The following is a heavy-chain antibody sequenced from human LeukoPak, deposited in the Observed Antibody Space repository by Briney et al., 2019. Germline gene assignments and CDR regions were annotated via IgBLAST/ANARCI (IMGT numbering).Heavy chain of an antibody. D-gene: IGHD2-2*03. CDR1: GFTFSDFE. CDR3: ATDRPGVMDFDF. V-gene: IGHV3-48*03. CDR2: IDTSATSM. Sequence: GGSLRLSCAVSGFTFSDFEMNWARQAPGKGLQWVSHIDTSATSMHYADSVKGRFTISRDNAKNLLFLQMNSLRAEDTAVYYCATDRPGVMDFDFWGQGTLVTVSS. J-gene: IGHJ4*02.